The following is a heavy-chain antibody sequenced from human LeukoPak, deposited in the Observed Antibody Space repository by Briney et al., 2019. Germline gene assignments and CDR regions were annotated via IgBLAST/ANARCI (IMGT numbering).Heavy chain of an antibody. CDR1: GYSFTSYW. Sequence: GESLKISCKGSGYSFTSYWIGWVRQMPGKGLEWMGIIYPGDSDTRYSPSFQGQVTISADKSISTAYLQWSSLKATDTAMYYCARPVVRGVITGYFDYWGQGTLVTVSS. J-gene: IGHJ4*02. CDR3: ARPVVRGVITGYFDY. V-gene: IGHV5-51*01. D-gene: IGHD3-10*01. CDR2: IYPGDSDT.